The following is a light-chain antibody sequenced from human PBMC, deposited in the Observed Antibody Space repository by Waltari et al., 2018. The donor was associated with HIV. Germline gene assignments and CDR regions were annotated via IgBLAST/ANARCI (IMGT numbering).Light chain of an antibody. CDR3: AAWDDSRVV. V-gene: IGLV1-47*01. Sequence: QSVLTQPPSASGTPGQRVTISCSGSSSNIGSNFVYWYQQLPGTAPKLLIYGNNQRPSGVPDRFSGSKPGTSASLAISGLRSEDEAAYYCAAWDDSRVVFGGGTKLTVL. J-gene: IGLJ2*01. CDR2: GNN. CDR1: SSNIGSNF.